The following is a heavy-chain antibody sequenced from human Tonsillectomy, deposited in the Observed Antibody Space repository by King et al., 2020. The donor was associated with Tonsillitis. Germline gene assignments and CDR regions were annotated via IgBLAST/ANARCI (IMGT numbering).Heavy chain of an antibody. J-gene: IGHJ6*02. CDR3: ARDLYDFGRGFFYGMAV. Sequence: VQLQESGPGLVKPSETLSLTCSVSGGSISNYYWSWIRQPPGKGLEWIGNMYSGSTNYNPSLKSRVTISLGTSKNQFPLKLSSVTAAATALYYCARDLYDFGRGFFYGMAVWGQGTAVTVSS. V-gene: IGHV4-59*01. CDR2: MYSGST. CDR1: GGSISNYY. D-gene: IGHD3-3*01.